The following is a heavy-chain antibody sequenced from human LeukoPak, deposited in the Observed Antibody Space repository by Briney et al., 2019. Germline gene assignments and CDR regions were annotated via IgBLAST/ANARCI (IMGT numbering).Heavy chain of an antibody. D-gene: IGHD6-13*01. J-gene: IGHJ6*02. Sequence: PGGSLRLSCAASGFTFSTYAMNWVRQASGMGLEWVSSISGSGGSTYYADSVKGRFTISRDNSKNTLYLQMNGLSAEDTAVYYCAKDRTAAVGTAYYYYGMDVWGQGATVTVSS. CDR2: ISGSGGST. CDR3: AKDRTAAVGTAYYYYGMDV. CDR1: GFTFSTYA. V-gene: IGHV3-23*01.